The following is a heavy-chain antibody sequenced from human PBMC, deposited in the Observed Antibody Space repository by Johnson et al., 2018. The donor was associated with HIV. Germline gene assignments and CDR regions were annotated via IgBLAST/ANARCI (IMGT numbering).Heavy chain of an antibody. CDR1: GFTFSNYA. CDR3: AAFRDYYGSGLNAFDI. J-gene: IGHJ3*02. V-gene: IGHV3-30-3*01. D-gene: IGHD3-10*01. Sequence: QVQLVESGGGVVQPGRSLRLSCAASGFTFSNYAIHWVRQPPGKGLEWVAVISYDGNNKYYADSVKGRFTISRDNSKNTLYLQMNSLKTEDTAVYYCAAFRDYYGSGLNAFDIWGQGTL. CDR2: ISYDGNNK.